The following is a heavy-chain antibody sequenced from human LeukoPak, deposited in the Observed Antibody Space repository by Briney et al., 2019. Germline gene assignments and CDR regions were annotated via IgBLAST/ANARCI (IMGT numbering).Heavy chain of an antibody. D-gene: IGHD3-22*01. V-gene: IGHV1-18*01. CDR1: GYTFTAYG. J-gene: IGHJ4*02. Sequence: ASVKVSCKASGYTFTAYGISWVRQAPGQGLEWMGWISGYNRDTKYAQRFEGRVTMTTDTSTTTAFMDLRSLRSDDTAVYFCATSTGGYSDLYFHYWGQGTLVSVSS. CDR2: ISGYNRDT. CDR3: ATSTGGYSDLYFHY.